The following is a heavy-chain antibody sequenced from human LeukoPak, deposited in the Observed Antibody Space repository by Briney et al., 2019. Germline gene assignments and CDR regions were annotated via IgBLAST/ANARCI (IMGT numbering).Heavy chain of an antibody. V-gene: IGHV4-59*01. J-gene: IGHJ4*02. CDR3: ARSNYYDSSGYN. D-gene: IGHD3-22*01. CDR2: IYYSGST. CDR1: GGSISSYY. Sequence: KPSETLSLTCTVSGGSISSYYWSWIRQPPGKGLEWIGYIYYSGSTNYNPSLKSRVTISVDTSKNQFSLKLSSVTAADTAVYYCARSNYYDSSGYNWGQGTLVTVSS.